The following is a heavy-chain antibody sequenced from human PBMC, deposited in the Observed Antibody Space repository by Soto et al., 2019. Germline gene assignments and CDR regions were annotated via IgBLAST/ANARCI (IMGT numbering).Heavy chain of an antibody. CDR3: ARVSMSIEAAMEY. V-gene: IGHV4-61*01. D-gene: IGHD6-13*01. J-gene: IGHJ4*02. CDR2: IYYSGST. Sequence: SETLSLTCTFSGGSVSSGSYYWSWIRQPPGKGLEWIGYIYYSGSTNYSPSLKSRVTISVDTSKNQFSLKLSSVTAADTAVYYCARVSMSIEAAMEYWGQGTLVTVSS. CDR1: GGSVSSGSYY.